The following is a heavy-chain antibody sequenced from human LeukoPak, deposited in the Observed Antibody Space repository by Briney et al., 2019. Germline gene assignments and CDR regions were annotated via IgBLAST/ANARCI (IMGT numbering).Heavy chain of an antibody. Sequence: GGSLRLSCAASGFTFSSYNMNWVRQAPGKGLEWVSSISSTSSNIYYADSLKGRFTISRDNAKQSLYLQMNSLRAEDTAVYYCAKSGYNRFDYWGQGTLVTVSS. CDR1: GFTFSSYN. J-gene: IGHJ4*02. CDR3: AKSGYNRFDY. D-gene: IGHD5-24*01. CDR2: ISSTSSNI. V-gene: IGHV3-21*04.